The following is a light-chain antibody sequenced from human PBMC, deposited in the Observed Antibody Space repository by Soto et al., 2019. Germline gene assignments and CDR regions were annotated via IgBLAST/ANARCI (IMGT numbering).Light chain of an antibody. CDR1: ISNIGSYT. CDR2: NNN. CDR3: AAWDDSLNGPV. J-gene: IGLJ3*02. V-gene: IGLV1-44*01. Sequence: QSVLTQPPSASGTPGQRVTISCSGSISNIGSYTVDWYQQLPGTAPKLVIYNNNQRPSGVPDRFSGSKSGTSDSLAISGLQTEDEADYYCAAWDDSLNGPVFGGGTKLTVL.